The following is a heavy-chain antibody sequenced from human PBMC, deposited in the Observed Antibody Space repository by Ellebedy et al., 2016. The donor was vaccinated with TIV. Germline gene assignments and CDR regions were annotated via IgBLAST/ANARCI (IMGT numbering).Heavy chain of an antibody. CDR1: GGSISSSSYY. J-gene: IGHJ4*02. D-gene: IGHD1-26*01. Sequence: MPSETLSLTCTVSGGSISSSSYYWGWLRQPPGKGLEWIGNIYYSGNTYYTPSLKSRVTISVDTSKNQFSLKLSSVTAADTAVYYCARVVPGMGPTVFYYFDYWGQGTLVTVSS. CDR3: ARVVPGMGPTVFYYFDY. V-gene: IGHV4-39*07. CDR2: IYYSGNT.